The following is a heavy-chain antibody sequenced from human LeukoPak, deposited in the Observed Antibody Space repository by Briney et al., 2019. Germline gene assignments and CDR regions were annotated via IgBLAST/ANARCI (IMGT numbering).Heavy chain of an antibody. CDR3: ANVAGNHFDY. Sequence: QPGGSLRLSCAGSGFIFNNYAMHWVRQPPGKGLEWVSGISWNSGTIDYADSVRGRFTISRDNSKNTLYLQMNSLRAEDTAVYYCANVAGNHFDYWGQGTLVTVSS. D-gene: IGHD6-19*01. CDR2: ISWNSGTI. CDR1: GFIFNNYA. V-gene: IGHV3-9*01. J-gene: IGHJ4*02.